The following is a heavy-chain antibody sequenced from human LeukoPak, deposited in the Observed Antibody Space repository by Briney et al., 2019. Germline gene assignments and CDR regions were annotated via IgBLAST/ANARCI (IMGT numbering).Heavy chain of an antibody. CDR1: GYTFTSYD. Sequence: ASVKVSCKASGYTFTSYDINWVRQATGQGLEWMGWINPNSGGTNYAQKFQGRVTMTRDTSISTAYMELSRLRSDDTAVYYCARSPPTTVTAEYFQHWGQGTLVTVSS. CDR3: ARSPPTTVTAEYFQH. CDR2: INPNSGGT. J-gene: IGHJ1*01. D-gene: IGHD4-17*01. V-gene: IGHV1-2*02.